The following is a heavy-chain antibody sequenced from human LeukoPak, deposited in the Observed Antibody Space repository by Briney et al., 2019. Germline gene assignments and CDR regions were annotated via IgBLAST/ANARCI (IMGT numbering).Heavy chain of an antibody. Sequence: GGSLRLSCAASGFTFCTYTMNWVRQAPGKGLEWVSSSTSSSSYISYAVSVRGRFTISRDNAKNLLYLQMSSLRAEDTAVYYCARLKAAVGPNGAFDIWGQGTMVTVSS. J-gene: IGHJ3*02. V-gene: IGHV3-21*01. CDR2: STSSSSYI. CDR1: GFTFCTYT. CDR3: ARLKAAVGPNGAFDI. D-gene: IGHD6-13*01.